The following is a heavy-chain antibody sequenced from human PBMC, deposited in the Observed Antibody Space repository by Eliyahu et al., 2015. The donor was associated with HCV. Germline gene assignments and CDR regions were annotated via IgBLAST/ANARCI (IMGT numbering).Heavy chain of an antibody. V-gene: IGHV5-51*01. CDR3: ATSPPDSGDLFDS. J-gene: IGHJ4*02. CDR1: GYSFTNYW. CDR2: IYPGDSDT. Sequence: EVQLVQSGAGVKKPGESLKISCKGSGYSFTNYWIGWVRQRPGKGLEWMGIIYPGDSDTRYSPSFQGQVTISADESISSVYLQLSSLKASDTAMYYCATSPPDSGDLFDSWGQGTLVIVSS. D-gene: IGHD4-17*01.